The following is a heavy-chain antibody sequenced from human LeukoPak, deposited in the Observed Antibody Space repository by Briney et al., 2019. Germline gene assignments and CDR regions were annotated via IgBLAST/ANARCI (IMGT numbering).Heavy chain of an antibody. V-gene: IGHV3-21*01. CDR1: GFTFSSYS. J-gene: IGHJ3*02. CDR2: ITSSNNYI. Sequence: GGSLRLSCGGSGFTFSSYSMNWVRQAPGKGLEWVSSITSSNNYIYYADSMKGRFTISRDNAKNSLYLQMNSLRAEDTAVYYCAPLGVLISGYRACDIWGQGTMVAVSS. D-gene: IGHD3-3*01. CDR3: APLGVLISGYRACDI.